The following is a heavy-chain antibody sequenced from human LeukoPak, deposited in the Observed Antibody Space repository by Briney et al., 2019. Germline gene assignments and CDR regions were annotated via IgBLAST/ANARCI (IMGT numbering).Heavy chain of an antibody. J-gene: IGHJ3*02. CDR1: GGSISSSSYY. CDR2: IYYSGST. Sequence: SETLSLTCTVSGGSISSSSYYWGWIRQPPGKGLEWIVSIYYSGSTYYNPSLKSRVTISVDTSNNQFSLKLRSVTAADTAVYYCAREQDAFDTWGQGTMVTVSS. CDR3: AREQDAFDT. V-gene: IGHV4-39*02.